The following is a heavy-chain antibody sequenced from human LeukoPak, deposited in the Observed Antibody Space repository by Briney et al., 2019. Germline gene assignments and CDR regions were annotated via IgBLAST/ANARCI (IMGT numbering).Heavy chain of an antibody. D-gene: IGHD5-18*01. CDR3: AKAWGCPPPRYSYGLDDYFDY. V-gene: IGHV3-23*01. Sequence: GASLRLSCAPSGSTFNSYAMSWVRQAPGKGLEWVSAISGSGGSTYYADSVKGRFTISRDNSKNTLYLQMNSLRAEDTAVYYCAKAWGCPPPRYSYGLDDYFDYWGQGTLVTVSS. CDR2: ISGSGGST. J-gene: IGHJ4*02. CDR1: GSTFNSYA.